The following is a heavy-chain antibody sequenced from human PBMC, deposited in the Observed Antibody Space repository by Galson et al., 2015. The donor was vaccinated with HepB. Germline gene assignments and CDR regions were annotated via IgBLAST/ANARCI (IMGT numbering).Heavy chain of an antibody. J-gene: IGHJ6*02. CDR3: ARDSVLTDAGLDV. Sequence: SVKVSCKASGYTFTGYYMHWVRQAPGQGLEWMGRINPNSGGTNYAQKFQGRVTMTRDTSISTAYMELSRLRSDDTAEYYCARDSVLTDAGLDVWGQGTTVTVSS. CDR2: INPNSGGT. CDR1: GYTFTGYY. V-gene: IGHV1-2*06. D-gene: IGHD1-14*01.